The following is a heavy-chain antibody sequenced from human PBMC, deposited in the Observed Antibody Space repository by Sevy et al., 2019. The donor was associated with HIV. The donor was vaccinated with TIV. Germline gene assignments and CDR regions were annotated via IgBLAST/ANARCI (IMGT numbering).Heavy chain of an antibody. CDR2: ISDSGGST. Sequence: GGSLRLSCAASGFTFSSYAMSWVRQAPGKGLEWVSGISDSGGSTYCADSVKGRFTISRDHSKNTLYLQMNSLRAEDTAVYYCAKDTCSSTSCYYQDAFDIWGQGTMVTVSS. J-gene: IGHJ3*02. D-gene: IGHD2-2*01. V-gene: IGHV3-23*01. CDR3: AKDTCSSTSCYYQDAFDI. CDR1: GFTFSSYA.